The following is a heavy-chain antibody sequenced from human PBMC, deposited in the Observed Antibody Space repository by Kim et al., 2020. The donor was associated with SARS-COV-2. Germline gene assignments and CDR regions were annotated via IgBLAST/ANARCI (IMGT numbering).Heavy chain of an antibody. CDR1: GGTFSSYA. V-gene: IGHV1-69*13. J-gene: IGHJ4*02. CDR3: ARSSSSWPYFGY. CDR2: TIPIFGTA. Sequence: SVKVSCKASGGTFSSYAISWVRQAPGQGLEWMGGTIPIFGTANYAQKFQGRVTITADESTSTAYMELSSLRSEDTAVYYCARSSSSWPYFGYWGQGTLVTVSS. D-gene: IGHD6-13*01.